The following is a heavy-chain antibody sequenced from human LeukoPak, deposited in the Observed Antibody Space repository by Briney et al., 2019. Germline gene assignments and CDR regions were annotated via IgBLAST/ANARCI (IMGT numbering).Heavy chain of an antibody. CDR1: GFTFSSYA. D-gene: IGHD1-1*01. CDR2: ISYSGGTT. V-gene: IGHV3-23*01. Sequence: GASLRLSCAASGFTFSSYAMSWVRQAPGKGLEWVSGISYSGGTTYYADSVKGRFTISRDNSKNTLYLQMNSLRAEDTAVYYCAEGGQMMVEVARRGAFDIWGQGTMVTVSS. J-gene: IGHJ3*02. CDR3: AEGGQMMVEVARRGAFDI.